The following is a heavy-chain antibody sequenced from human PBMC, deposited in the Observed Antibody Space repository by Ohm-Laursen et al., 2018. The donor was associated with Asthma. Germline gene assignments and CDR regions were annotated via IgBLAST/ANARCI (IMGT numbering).Heavy chain of an antibody. CDR2: LNSVFGTS. CDR3: ARKAGSCIVSTCYSLDF. Sequence: ASVKVSCKPLGGPFSTSVFGWVRQAPGQGLEWLGGLNSVFGTSTYTQKFHDRFTITADEYTSTVNMTLSSLTSEDTAVYYCARKAGSCIVSTCYSLDFWGQGTLVTVSS. J-gene: IGHJ4*02. V-gene: IGHV1-69*13. D-gene: IGHD2-15*01. CDR1: GGPFSTSV.